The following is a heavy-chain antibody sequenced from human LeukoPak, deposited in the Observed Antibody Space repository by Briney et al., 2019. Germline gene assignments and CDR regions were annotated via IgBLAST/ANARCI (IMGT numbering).Heavy chain of an antibody. J-gene: IGHJ5*02. D-gene: IGHD3-9*01. CDR3: ARDRLYYDILTGYYNWFDP. CDR2: ISAYNGNT. Sequence: GASVKVSCKASGYTFTSYGISWVRQAPGQGPEWMGWISAYNGNTNYAEKLQGRVTMTTDTSTSKAYMELRSLRSDDTAVYYCARDRLYYDILTGYYNWFDPWGQGTLVTVSS. V-gene: IGHV1-18*01. CDR1: GYTFTSYG.